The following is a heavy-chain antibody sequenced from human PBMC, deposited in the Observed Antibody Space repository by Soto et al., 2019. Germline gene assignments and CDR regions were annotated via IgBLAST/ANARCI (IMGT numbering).Heavy chain of an antibody. CDR2: ISGSSTYT. D-gene: IGHD5-12*01. J-gene: IGHJ4*02. Sequence: QVRLVESGGGLVKPGGSLRLSCAVSGFTFSDYYMNWIRQAPGKGLEWVSYISGSSTYTNYADSVKGRFTISRDNAKNSLYLQMISLRADDTAVYYCARDGRGGYDDYWGQGTLVTVSS. CDR3: ARDGRGGYDDY. CDR1: GFTFSDYY. V-gene: IGHV3-11*05.